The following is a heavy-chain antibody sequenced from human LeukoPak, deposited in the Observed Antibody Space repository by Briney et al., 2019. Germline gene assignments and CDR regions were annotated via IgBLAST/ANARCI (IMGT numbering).Heavy chain of an antibody. D-gene: IGHD6-6*01. CDR1: EFTVSNSY. Sequence: GGSLRLSCAASEFTVSNSYMTWVRQAPGKGLEWVANIKQDGSEKYYVDSVKGRFTISRDNAKNSLYLQINSLRAEDTAVYYCARSSYSGSSSVWGQGTMVTVSS. CDR3: ARSSYSGSSSV. J-gene: IGHJ3*01. CDR2: IKQDGSEK. V-gene: IGHV3-7*03.